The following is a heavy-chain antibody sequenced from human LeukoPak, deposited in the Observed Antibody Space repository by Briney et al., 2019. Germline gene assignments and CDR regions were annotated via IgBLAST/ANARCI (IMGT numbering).Heavy chain of an antibody. Sequence: ASVKVSCKASGGTFSSYAINWVRQATGQGLEWMGWMNPNSGNTGYAQKFQGRVTMTRNTSISTAYMELSSLRSEDTAVYYCARVVDVVVVPAAIEGFDPWGQGTLVTVSS. CDR2: MNPNSGNT. J-gene: IGHJ5*02. CDR3: ARVVDVVVVPAAIEGFDP. CDR1: GGTFSSYA. V-gene: IGHV1-8*02. D-gene: IGHD2-2*02.